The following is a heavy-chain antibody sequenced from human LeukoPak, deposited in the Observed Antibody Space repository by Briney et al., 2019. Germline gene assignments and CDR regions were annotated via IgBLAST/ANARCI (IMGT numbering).Heavy chain of an antibody. CDR1: GDSVSNNRVA. J-gene: IGHJ1*01. CDR2: TYYRSKWFS. D-gene: IGHD2-15*01. CDR3: ARRAAQGEYFQH. V-gene: IGHV6-1*01. Sequence: SQTLSLTCAISGDSVSNNRVAWNWIRQSPSRGLEWLGRTYYRSKWFSDYAVSVKSRITINPDTSKNQFSLKLSSVTAADTAVYYCARRAAQGEYFQHWGQGTLVTVSS.